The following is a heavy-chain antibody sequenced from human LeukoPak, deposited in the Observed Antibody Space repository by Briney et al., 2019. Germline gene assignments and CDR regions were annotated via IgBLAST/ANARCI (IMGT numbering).Heavy chain of an antibody. CDR3: ARLYSDISRSSRDYYMDV. V-gene: IGHV5-51*01. Sequence: GESLKISCKGSGYSFANYWIAWVRQMLGKGLEWMGIIYPDDSDTRNSPSFQGQVTISADKSISTAYLHWTSLKASDTATYYCARLYSDISRSSRDYYMDVWGKGTTVTVSS. D-gene: IGHD3-22*01. J-gene: IGHJ6*03. CDR1: GYSFANYW. CDR2: IYPDDSDT.